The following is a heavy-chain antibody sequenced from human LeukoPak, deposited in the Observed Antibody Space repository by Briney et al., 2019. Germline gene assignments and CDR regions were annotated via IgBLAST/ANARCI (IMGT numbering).Heavy chain of an antibody. CDR1: GYTFIDYF. J-gene: IGHJ3*02. V-gene: IGHV1-2*02. D-gene: IGHD1-7*01. CDR2: INPNSGVT. Sequence: ASVKVFCKASGYTFIDYFIHWMRQTPGQGLEWLGWINPNSGVTRYAQKFQDRVTMTRDTAAYMELSSLKSDDTAVYYCVRAVSGTLGGAFDIWGQGTAVTVSS. CDR3: VRAVSGTLGGAFDI.